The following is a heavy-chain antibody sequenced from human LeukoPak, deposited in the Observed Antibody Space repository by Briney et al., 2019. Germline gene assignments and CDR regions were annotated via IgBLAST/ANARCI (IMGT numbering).Heavy chain of an antibody. J-gene: IGHJ6*02. D-gene: IGHD3-22*01. CDR2: IYTSGST. Sequence: SETLSLTCTVSGGSISSYYWSWIRQPAGKGLEWIGRIYTSGSTNYNPSLKSRVTISVDTSKNQFSLKLSSVTAADTAVYYCARAPPYDSSGYYYVSYYYYGMDVWGQGTTVTVSS. V-gene: IGHV4-4*07. CDR1: GGSISSYY. CDR3: ARAPPYDSSGYYYVSYYYYGMDV.